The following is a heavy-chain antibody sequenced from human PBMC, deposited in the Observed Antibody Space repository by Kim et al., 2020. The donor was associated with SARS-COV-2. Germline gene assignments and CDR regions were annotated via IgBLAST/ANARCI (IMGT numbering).Heavy chain of an antibody. D-gene: IGHD3-16*02. CDR2: ISYDGSNK. CDR1: GFTFSSYA. CDR3: ARGAYRSPSPYYYGMDV. Sequence: GGSLRLSCAASGFTFSSYAMHWVRQAPGKGLEWVAVISYDGSNKYYVDSVKGRFTISRDNSKNTLYLQMNSLRAEDTAVYYCARGAYRSPSPYYYGMDVWGHGPTVTVSS. V-gene: IGHV3-30*04. J-gene: IGHJ6*02.